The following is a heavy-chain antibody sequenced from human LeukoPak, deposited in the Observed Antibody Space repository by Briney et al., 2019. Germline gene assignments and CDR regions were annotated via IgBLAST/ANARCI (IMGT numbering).Heavy chain of an antibody. CDR1: GFNFGDYW. D-gene: IGHD3-22*01. J-gene: IGHJ5*01. CDR2: SHPINSDT. V-gene: IGHV5-51*01. CDR3: ARHQYYYDSSGNYGWFDS. Sequence: PGESLKISCKGSGFNFGDYWIAWVRQMPGKGLEWMGISHPINSDTKYSPSFQGQVTISADKSSSTAYLQWNSLKASDTAMYYCARHQYYYDSSGNYGWFDSWGQGTLVTVSS.